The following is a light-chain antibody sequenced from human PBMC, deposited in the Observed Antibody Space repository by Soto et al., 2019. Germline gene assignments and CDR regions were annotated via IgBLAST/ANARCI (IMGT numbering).Light chain of an antibody. CDR2: EAS. CDR1: STDFVSYNR. CDR3: SLYTCENTYV. J-gene: IGLJ1*01. V-gene: IGLV2-18*01. Sequence: QSALTQPPSVSGSPGQSVTISCTGTSTDFVSYNRVSWYQQPPGTAPKLIIYEASNRPSGVPGRFSGSKSGNTASLTISGLQAADEADYYCSLYTCENTYVFGTGTKLTVL.